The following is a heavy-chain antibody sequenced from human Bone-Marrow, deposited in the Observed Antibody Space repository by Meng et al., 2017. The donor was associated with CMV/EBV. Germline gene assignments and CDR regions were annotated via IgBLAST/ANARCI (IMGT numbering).Heavy chain of an antibody. CDR3: ARVFEGDIVVGAGFDY. Sequence: GGSLRLSCAASGFTFSSYWMSWVRQAPGKGLEWVANIKQDGSEKYYVDSVKGRFTISRDNAKNSLYLQMNSLRAEDTAVYYFARVFEGDIVVGAGFDYWGQGTLVTVSS. CDR2: IKQDGSEK. V-gene: IGHV3-7*01. J-gene: IGHJ4*02. CDR1: GFTFSSYW. D-gene: IGHD2-2*01.